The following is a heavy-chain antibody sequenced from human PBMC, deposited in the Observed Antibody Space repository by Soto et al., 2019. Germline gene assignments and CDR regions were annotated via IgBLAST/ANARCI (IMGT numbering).Heavy chain of an antibody. J-gene: IGHJ4*02. D-gene: IGHD3-16*01. CDR3: AKGDLLWDPFDS. Sequence: GGSLRLSCAASVLAFSNYAMTWVRQAPGKGLEWVSIITASGYSAYYGGAVKGRFTTSRDNSRSTLYLQMNGLRADDTAVYYCAKGDLLWDPFDSWGQGTLVTVSS. CDR1: VLAFSNYA. V-gene: IGHV3-23*01. CDR2: ITASGYSA.